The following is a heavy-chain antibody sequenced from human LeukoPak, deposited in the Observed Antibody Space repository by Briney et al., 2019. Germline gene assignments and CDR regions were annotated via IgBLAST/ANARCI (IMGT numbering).Heavy chain of an antibody. CDR2: INDSGRI. CDR1: GGSFSNYY. V-gene: IGHV4-34*01. Sequence: PSETLSLTCAVYGGSFSNYYGSWIRQTPGKGMEWIGEINDSGRINYNPSLMSRVTVSVDTSKNQFSLRLTSVTATDTAVYYCARRWNYGRNYYIDVWGKGATVSVSS. D-gene: IGHD1-7*01. J-gene: IGHJ6*03. CDR3: ARRWNYGRNYYIDV.